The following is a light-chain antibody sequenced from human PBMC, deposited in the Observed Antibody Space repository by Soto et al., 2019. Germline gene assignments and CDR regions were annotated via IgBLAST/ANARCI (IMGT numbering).Light chain of an antibody. J-gene: IGLJ2*01. CDR2: DVS. CDR1: SSDVGAYNY. CDR3: SSYTSSNSVL. Sequence: QSALTQPASVSGSPGQSITISCTGTSSDVGAYNYVSWYQQHPGKAPKLMIYDVSNRPSGVSNRFSGSKSGSTASLTISGLQTDDEADYYCSSYTSSNSVLFGGGTKLTVL. V-gene: IGLV2-14*01.